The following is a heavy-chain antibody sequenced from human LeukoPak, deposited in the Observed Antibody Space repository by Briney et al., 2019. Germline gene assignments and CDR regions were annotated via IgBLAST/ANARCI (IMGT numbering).Heavy chain of an antibody. CDR3: ARDYIAETYYYDSSGAFDI. Sequence: GGSLRLSCAASGFTFDDYGMSWVRQAPGKGLEWVSGINWNGGSTGYADSVKGRFTISRDNAKNSLYLQMNSLRAEDTALYYCARDYIAETYYYDSSGAFDIWGQGTMSPSLQ. V-gene: IGHV3-20*04. D-gene: IGHD3-22*01. J-gene: IGHJ3*02. CDR1: GFTFDDYG. CDR2: INWNGGST.